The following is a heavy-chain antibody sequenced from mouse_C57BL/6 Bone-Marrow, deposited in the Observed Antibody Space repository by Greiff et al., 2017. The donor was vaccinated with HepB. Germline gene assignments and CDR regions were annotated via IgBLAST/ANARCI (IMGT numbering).Heavy chain of an antibody. J-gene: IGHJ1*03. D-gene: IGHD1-1*01. CDR2: IWRGGST. CDR3: AKDDYGSSYGYFDV. CDR1: GFSLTSYG. Sequence: VQLQQSGPGLVQPSQSLSITCTVSGFSLTSYGVNWVRQSPGKGLEWLGVIWRGGSTDYNAAFMSRLSITKDNSKSQVFFKMNSLQADDTAIYYCAKDDYGSSYGYFDVWGTGTTVTVSS. V-gene: IGHV2-5*01.